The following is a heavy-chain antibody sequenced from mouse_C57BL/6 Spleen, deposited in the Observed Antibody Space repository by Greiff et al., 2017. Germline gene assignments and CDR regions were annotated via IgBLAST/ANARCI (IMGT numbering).Heavy chain of an antibody. D-gene: IGHD4-1*01. CDR2: IYPRSGNT. CDR3: ARAGSYAMDY. J-gene: IGHJ4*01. CDR1: GYTFTSYG. V-gene: IGHV1-81*01. Sequence: QVQLQQSGAELARPGASVKLSCKASGYTFTSYGISWVKQRTGQGLEWIGEIYPRSGNTYSNEKFKGKATLTADKSSSTAYMELRSLTSEDSAVYFCARAGSYAMDYWGQGTSVTVSS.